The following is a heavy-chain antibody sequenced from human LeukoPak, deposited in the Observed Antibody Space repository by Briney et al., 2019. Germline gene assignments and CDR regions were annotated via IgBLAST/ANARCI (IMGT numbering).Heavy chain of an antibody. CDR3: ARDTEYYYDSHDAFDI. Sequence: GGSLRLSCAASGFTFSSYGMHWVRQAPGKGLEWVAVIWYDGSNKYYADSVKGRFTISRDNSKNTLYLQMNSLRAEDTAVYYCARDTEYYYDSHDAFDIWGQGTMVTVSS. CDR2: IWYDGSNK. D-gene: IGHD3-22*01. V-gene: IGHV3-33*01. CDR1: GFTFSSYG. J-gene: IGHJ3*02.